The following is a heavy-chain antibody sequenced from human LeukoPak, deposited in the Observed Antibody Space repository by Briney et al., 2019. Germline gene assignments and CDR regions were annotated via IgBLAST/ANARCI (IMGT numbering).Heavy chain of an antibody. J-gene: IGHJ4*02. CDR3: ARGRADYDSSGYYYLYYFDY. CDR1: GFTVSSNY. V-gene: IGHV3-53*01. Sequence: GGSLRLSCAASGFTVSSNYMSWVRQAPGKGLEWVSVIYSGGSTYYADSVKGRFTISRDNSKNTLYLQMNSLRAEDTAVYYCARGRADYDSSGYYYLYYFDYWGQGTLVTVSS. D-gene: IGHD3-22*01. CDR2: IYSGGST.